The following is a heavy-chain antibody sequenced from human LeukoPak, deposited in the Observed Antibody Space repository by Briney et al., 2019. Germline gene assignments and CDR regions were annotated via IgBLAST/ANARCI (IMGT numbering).Heavy chain of an antibody. J-gene: IGHJ3*02. D-gene: IGHD6-13*01. Sequence: GGSLRLSCAASGFTFDDYAMHWVRQAPGKGLEWVSLISGDGGSTYYADSVKGRFTISRDNSKNTLYLQMNSLRAEDTALYYCAKDSRWPNAFDIWGQGTMVTVSS. CDR1: GFTFDDYA. CDR3: AKDSRWPNAFDI. V-gene: IGHV3-43*02. CDR2: ISGDGGST.